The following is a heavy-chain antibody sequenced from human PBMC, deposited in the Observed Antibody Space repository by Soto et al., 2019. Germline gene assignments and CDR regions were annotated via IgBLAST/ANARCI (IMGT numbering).Heavy chain of an antibody. CDR2: ISGSGTTK. CDR3: ARVDSGSGGDF. V-gene: IGHV3-48*02. CDR1: GFTFSTYP. Sequence: PGGSLRLSCAASGFTFSTYPMTWVRQAPGKGLECVSYISGSGTTKHYADSVEGRFTISRDNAQKSLFLQMSSLRDEDTAIYYCARVDSGSGGDFWGQGT. D-gene: IGHD3-10*01. J-gene: IGHJ4*02.